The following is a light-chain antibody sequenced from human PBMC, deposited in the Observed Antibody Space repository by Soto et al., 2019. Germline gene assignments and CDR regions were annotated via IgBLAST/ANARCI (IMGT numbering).Light chain of an antibody. CDR3: QHSYNTPRT. CDR1: QTISNF. CDR2: NAS. Sequence: QMTQSPSDLFASVGDRLTSTCRASQTISNFLNWYQQKKGRAPKXXIYNASSLQSGVPSRFSGSGSGTDFTLTIGSLQTEDFATYYCQHSYNTPRTFGQGTKVDIK. V-gene: IGKV1-39*01. J-gene: IGKJ1*01.